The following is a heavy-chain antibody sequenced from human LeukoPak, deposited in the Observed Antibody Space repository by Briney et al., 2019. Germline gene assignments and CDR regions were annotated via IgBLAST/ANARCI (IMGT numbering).Heavy chain of an antibody. CDR1: GGTFSSYA. Sequence: SVKVSCKASGGTFSSYAISWVRQAPGQGLEWMGRIIPILGIANYAQKFQGRVTITADKSTSTAYMELSSLRSEGTAVYYCAALVEMATIGEYYYYGMDVWGQGTTVTVSS. CDR2: IIPILGIA. CDR3: AALVEMATIGEYYYYGMDV. V-gene: IGHV1-69*04. D-gene: IGHD5-24*01. J-gene: IGHJ6*02.